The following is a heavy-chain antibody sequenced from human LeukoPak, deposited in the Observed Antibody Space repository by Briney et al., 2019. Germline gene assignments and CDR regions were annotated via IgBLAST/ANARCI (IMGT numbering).Heavy chain of an antibody. CDR1: GGSFSGYY. CDR3: ARGRVSEYYYDSSGYYRKKNPNIRFDY. V-gene: IGHV4-34*01. D-gene: IGHD3-22*01. Sequence: SETLSLTCAVYGGSFSGYYWSWIRQPPGKGLEWIGEINHSGSTNYNPSLKSRVTISVDTSKNQFSLKLSSVTAADTAVYYCARGRVSEYYYDSSGYYRKKNPNIRFDYWGQGTLVTVSS. CDR2: INHSGST. J-gene: IGHJ4*02.